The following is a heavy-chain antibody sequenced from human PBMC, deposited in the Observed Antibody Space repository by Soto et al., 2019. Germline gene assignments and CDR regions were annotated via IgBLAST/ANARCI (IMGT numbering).Heavy chain of an antibody. D-gene: IGHD4-17*01. CDR2: IIPIFGTA. CDR3: ASEGLRWKEGWYFDL. V-gene: IGHV1-69*12. CDR1: GGTFSSYA. Sequence: QVQLVQSGAEVKKPGSSVKVSCKASGGTFSSYAISWVRQAPGQGLEWMGGIIPIFGTANYAQKFQGRVTMXXDXAXXAAYMELSSLRSEDTAVYYCASEGLRWKEGWYFDLGGRGALVTVSS. J-gene: IGHJ2*01.